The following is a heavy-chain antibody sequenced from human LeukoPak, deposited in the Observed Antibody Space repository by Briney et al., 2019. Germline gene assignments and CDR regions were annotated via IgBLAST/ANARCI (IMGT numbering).Heavy chain of an antibody. Sequence: SVKVSCKASGGTFSSYAISWVRQAPGQGLEWMGGNIPIFGTANYAQKFQGRVTITADESTSTAYMELSSLRSEDTAVYYCARVGVGAKVAFDIWGQGTMVTVSS. CDR3: ARVGVGAKVAFDI. CDR1: GGTFSSYA. CDR2: NIPIFGTA. V-gene: IGHV1-69*13. D-gene: IGHD1-26*01. J-gene: IGHJ3*02.